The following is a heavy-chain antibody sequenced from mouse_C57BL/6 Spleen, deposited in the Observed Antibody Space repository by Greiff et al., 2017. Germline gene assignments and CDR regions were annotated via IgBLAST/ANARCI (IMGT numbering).Heavy chain of an antibody. CDR2: INPGSGGT. CDR3: ARSNYLAWFAY. D-gene: IGHD2-5*01. V-gene: IGHV1-54*01. Sequence: VQLKQSGAELVRPGTSVKVSCKASGYAFTNYLIEWVKQRPGQGLEWIGVINPGSGGTNYNEKFKGKATLTADKSSSTAYMQLRSLTSEDSAVYFCARSNYLAWFAYWGQGTLVTVSA. CDR1: GYAFTNYL. J-gene: IGHJ3*01.